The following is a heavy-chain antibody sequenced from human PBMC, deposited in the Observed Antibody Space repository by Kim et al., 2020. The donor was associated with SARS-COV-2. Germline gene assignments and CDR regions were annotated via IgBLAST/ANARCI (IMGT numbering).Heavy chain of an antibody. Sequence: TAYADSVKGRFTVTRDNAKNSLYLQMNSLRDEDTALYRGARKQLGGDAFDIWGQGTMVTVSS. V-gene: IGHV3-20*01. J-gene: IGHJ3*02. CDR2: T. CDR3: ARKQLGGDAFDI. D-gene: IGHD3-16*01.